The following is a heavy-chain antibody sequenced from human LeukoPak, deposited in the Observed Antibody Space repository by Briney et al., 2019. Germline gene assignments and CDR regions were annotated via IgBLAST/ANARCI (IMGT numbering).Heavy chain of an antibody. J-gene: IGHJ4*02. Sequence: GGSLRLSCAASGFTFSSYGMHWVRQAPGKGLEWVAFIRYDGSNKYYADSVKGRFTISRDNSKNTLYLQMNSLRAEDMAVYYCANLDYYDSSGYRYYFDYWGQGTLVTVSS. CDR3: ANLDYYDSSGYRYYFDY. V-gene: IGHV3-30*02. D-gene: IGHD3-22*01. CDR2: IRYDGSNK. CDR1: GFTFSSYG.